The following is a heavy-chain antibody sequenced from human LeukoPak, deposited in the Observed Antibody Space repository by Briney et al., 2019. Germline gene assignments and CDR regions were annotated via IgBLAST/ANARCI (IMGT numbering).Heavy chain of an antibody. D-gene: IGHD3-22*01. V-gene: IGHV3-21*01. CDR3: ARDQYYYDSSAHDY. Sequence: GGSLRLSCAASGFTFSSYSMNWVRQTPGKGLEWVSSISSSSSYIYYADSVKGRFTISRDNAKNSLYLQMNSLRAEDTAVYYCARDQYYYDSSAHDYWGQGTLVTVSS. CDR1: GFTFSSYS. CDR2: ISSSSSYI. J-gene: IGHJ4*02.